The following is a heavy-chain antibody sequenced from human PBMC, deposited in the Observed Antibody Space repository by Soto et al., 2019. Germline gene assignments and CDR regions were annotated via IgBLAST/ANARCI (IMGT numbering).Heavy chain of an antibody. J-gene: IGHJ4*02. D-gene: IGHD6-13*01. CDR1: GFTFSAYA. CDR2: ISGSGGAT. CDR3: ARQEYSTTWYLDY. V-gene: IGHV3-23*01. Sequence: EVQLLESGGGVVQPGGSLRLSCAASGFTFSAYAMSCVRQAPGKGLEWVSVISGSGGATYYADSVKGRFTISRDNSKNTLYLQMNGLRAEDTAVYYCARQEYSTTWYLDYWGQGTLVTVSS.